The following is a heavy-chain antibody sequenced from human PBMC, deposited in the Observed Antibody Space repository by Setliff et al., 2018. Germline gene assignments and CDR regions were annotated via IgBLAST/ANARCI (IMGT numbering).Heavy chain of an antibody. D-gene: IGHD3-16*02. Sequence: ASVKVSCKASGYTFRSYAMNWVRQAPGQGLEWMGWINTNTGNPTYAQGFTGRFVFSLDTSVSTAHLQISSLKPEDTAMYYCARASRFATIVWKGDYYMDVWGKGTTVTVSS. J-gene: IGHJ6*03. CDR3: ARASRFATIVWKGDYYMDV. CDR2: INTNTGNP. V-gene: IGHV7-4-1*02. CDR1: GYTFRSYA.